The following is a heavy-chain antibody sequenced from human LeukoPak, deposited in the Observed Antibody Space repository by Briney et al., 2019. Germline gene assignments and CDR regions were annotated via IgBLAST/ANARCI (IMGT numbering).Heavy chain of an antibody. V-gene: IGHV1-8*01. Sequence: ASVKVSCKASGYTFTSYDINWVRQATGQRLEWMRWMNPNSGNTGYAQKFQGRVTMTRNTSISTAYMELSSLRSEDTAVYYCARGSGSYYNSDYWGQGTLVTVSS. D-gene: IGHD3-10*01. J-gene: IGHJ4*02. CDR2: MNPNSGNT. CDR1: GYTFTSYD. CDR3: ARGSGSYYNSDY.